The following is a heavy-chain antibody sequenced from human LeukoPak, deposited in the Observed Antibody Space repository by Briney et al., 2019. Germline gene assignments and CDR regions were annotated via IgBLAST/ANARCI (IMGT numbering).Heavy chain of an antibody. V-gene: IGHV4-4*07. CDR1: GGSLSSFY. D-gene: IGHD3-16*01. J-gene: IGHJ6*03. CDR3: ARGLGGASYYMDV. Sequence: SETLSLTCTVSGGSLSSFYWSWVLQPAGKGLEWIGRVDTSGDTHYNPSLKSRGTMSLDTSKDQFSLKLNSVTVADTAVYYCARGLGGASYYMDVWGKGTTVTVSS. CDR2: VDTSGDT.